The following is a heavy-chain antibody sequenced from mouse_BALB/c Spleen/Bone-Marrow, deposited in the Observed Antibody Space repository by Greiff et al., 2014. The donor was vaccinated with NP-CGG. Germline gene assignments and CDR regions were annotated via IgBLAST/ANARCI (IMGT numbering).Heavy chain of an antibody. D-gene: IGHD2-10*02. J-gene: IGHJ4*01. Sequence: EVQRVESGGGLVKPGGSLKLSCAASGFTFSDYYMYWVRQTPEKRLEWVATISDGGTYTFYPDSVKGRFIISRDNAKNNLYLQMSSLQSEDTAMYYCTRSGKRYGAMDYWGQGTSVTVSS. CDR2: ISDGGTYT. CDR1: GFTFSDYY. CDR3: TRSGKRYGAMDY. V-gene: IGHV5-4*02.